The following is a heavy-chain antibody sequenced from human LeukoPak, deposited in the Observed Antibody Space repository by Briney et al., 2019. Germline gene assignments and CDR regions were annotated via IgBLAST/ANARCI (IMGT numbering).Heavy chain of an antibody. CDR1: GYTFTNYD. Sequence: ASVKVSCKASGYTFTNYDINWVRQATGQALEWMGWVNPNSGYTGNAQKFQGRVTMTRNTSISTAYMELSSLRSEDTAVYYCARYSGFGSPVGMDVWGQGTTVTVSS. J-gene: IGHJ6*02. D-gene: IGHD3-10*01. CDR2: VNPNSGYT. V-gene: IGHV1-8*01. CDR3: ARYSGFGSPVGMDV.